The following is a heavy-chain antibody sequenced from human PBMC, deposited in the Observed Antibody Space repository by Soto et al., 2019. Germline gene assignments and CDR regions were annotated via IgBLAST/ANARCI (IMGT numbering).Heavy chain of an antibody. V-gene: IGHV4-31*03. Sequence: SETLSLTCTVSGCSISSGGYYWSWIRQHPGKGLEWIGYIYYSGSTYYNPSLKSRVTISVDTSKNQFSLKLSSVTAADTAVYYCARDRSNIVVVPAAPGWFDPWGQGTLVTVSS. CDR2: IYYSGST. D-gene: IGHD2-2*01. CDR1: GCSISSGGYY. J-gene: IGHJ5*02. CDR3: ARDRSNIVVVPAAPGWFDP.